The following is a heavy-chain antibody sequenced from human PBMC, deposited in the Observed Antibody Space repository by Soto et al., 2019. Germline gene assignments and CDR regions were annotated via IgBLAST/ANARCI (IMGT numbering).Heavy chain of an antibody. D-gene: IGHD6-6*01. Sequence: ASVKVSCKASGFSFTGYYIHWLRQAPGQGLELMGWINAHSGGTEYAQKFQGRVTLTRDTSIATAYLTLTSLTSDDTALYYCAKDLTRQLAYWLDPWGQGTQVTVS. CDR3: AKDLTRQLAYWLDP. CDR1: GFSFTGYY. J-gene: IGHJ5*02. CDR2: INAHSGGT. V-gene: IGHV1-2*02.